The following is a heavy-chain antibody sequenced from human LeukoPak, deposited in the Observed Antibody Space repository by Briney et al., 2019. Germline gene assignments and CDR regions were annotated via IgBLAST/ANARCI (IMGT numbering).Heavy chain of an antibody. CDR1: GFTFSSYA. D-gene: IGHD6-19*01. J-gene: IGHJ5*02. CDR3: AKHQGSAWQINWFDP. Sequence: GGSPRLSCTASGFTFSSYAMNWVRQAPGKGLEWVSGIGAGGTFTYYADSVKGRFTISRDNSKNTLFLQMNSLRAEDTAVYYCAKHQGSAWQINWFDPWGQGTLVTVSS. CDR2: IGAGGTFT. V-gene: IGHV3-23*01.